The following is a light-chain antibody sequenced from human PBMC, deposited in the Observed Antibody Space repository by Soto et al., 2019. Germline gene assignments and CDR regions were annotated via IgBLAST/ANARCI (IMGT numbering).Light chain of an antibody. CDR3: QQYNNWLPLT. CDR1: QRISTN. CDR2: DAS. V-gene: IGKV3-15*01. Sequence: EIVMTQSPATLSVSPGERATLSCRASQRISTNLAWYQQKPGQAPRLLIYDASTRATGVPARFTGSGSGIEFTLTISSLQSEDFAVYYCQQYNNWLPLTFGGGTKVEIK. J-gene: IGKJ4*01.